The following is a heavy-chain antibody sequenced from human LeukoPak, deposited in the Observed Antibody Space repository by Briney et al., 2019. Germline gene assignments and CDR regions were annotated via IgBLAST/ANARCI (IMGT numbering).Heavy chain of an antibody. D-gene: IGHD3-22*01. Sequence: GASVKVSCKASGYTFGSDDINWVRQATGQGLEWMGWINPNNGNLGYAQKFQGRVTITRNTPISTAYMELSSLRSEDTAVYYCARGELVGYYDSSGYYYWGQGTLVTVSS. CDR1: GYTFGSDD. V-gene: IGHV1-8*03. J-gene: IGHJ4*02. CDR3: ARGELVGYYDSSGYYY. CDR2: INPNNGNL.